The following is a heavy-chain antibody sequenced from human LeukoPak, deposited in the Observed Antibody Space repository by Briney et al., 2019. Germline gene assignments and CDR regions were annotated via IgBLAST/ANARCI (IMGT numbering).Heavy chain of an antibody. V-gene: IGHV4-39*01. J-gene: IGHJ4*02. CDR1: GGSISSGGYY. CDR3: ASAVAGSIDY. CDR2: IYYSGNT. D-gene: IGHD6-19*01. Sequence: SETLSLTCTVSGGSISSGGYYWSWIRQHPGQGLEWIGSIYYSGNTYYNPSLKSRVTIFVDTSKNQFSLKLSSVTAADTAVYYCASAVAGSIDYWGQGTLVTVSS.